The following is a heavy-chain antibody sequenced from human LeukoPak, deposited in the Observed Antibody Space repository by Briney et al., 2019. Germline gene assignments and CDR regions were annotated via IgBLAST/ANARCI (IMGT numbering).Heavy chain of an antibody. Sequence: RASVKVSCKASGGTFSSYAISWVRQAPGQGLEWMGGIIPIFGTANYAQKFQGRVTITADKSTSTAYMELSSLRSEDTAVYYCARDWSFPGESHYYYYMDVWGKGTTVTVSS. D-gene: IGHD4-17*01. CDR3: ARDWSFPGESHYYYYMDV. CDR2: IIPIFGTA. V-gene: IGHV1-69*06. CDR1: GGTFSSYA. J-gene: IGHJ6*03.